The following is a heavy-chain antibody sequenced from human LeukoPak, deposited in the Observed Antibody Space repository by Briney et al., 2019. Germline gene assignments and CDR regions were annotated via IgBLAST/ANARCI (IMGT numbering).Heavy chain of an antibody. Sequence: SLKVSCKASGYTFSSYGISWVRQAPGQGLEWMGWISGYNGYTHFAQKFQDRFTMTTDISTTTAYMELRSLRSDDTAVYYCAREVAGLGEEFDYWGQGTLVTVSS. CDR2: ISGYNGYT. CDR3: AREVAGLGEEFDY. CDR1: GYTFSSYG. V-gene: IGHV1-18*01. J-gene: IGHJ4*02. D-gene: IGHD3-3*01.